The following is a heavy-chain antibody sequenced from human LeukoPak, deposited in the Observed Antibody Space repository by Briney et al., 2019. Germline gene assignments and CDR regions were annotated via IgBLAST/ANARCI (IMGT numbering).Heavy chain of an antibody. V-gene: IGHV3-21*01. D-gene: IGHD3-3*01. Sequence: GGSLRLSCAASGFTFSSYSMNWVRQAPGKGLEWVSSISSSSSYIYYADSVKGRFTISRDNAKNSLYLQMNSLRAEDTAVYYCARTAYYDFWSGYYERNTNNWFDPWAREPWSPSPQ. CDR1: GFTFSSYS. CDR3: ARTAYYDFWSGYYERNTNNWFDP. J-gene: IGHJ5*02. CDR2: ISSSSSYI.